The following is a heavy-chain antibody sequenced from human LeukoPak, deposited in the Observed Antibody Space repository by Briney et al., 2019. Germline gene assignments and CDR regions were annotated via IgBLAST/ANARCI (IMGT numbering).Heavy chain of an antibody. CDR3: AKELVGGLVSYGEGMDV. J-gene: IGHJ6*02. V-gene: IGHV3-23*01. CDR2: ISGSGGST. Sequence: GGSLRLSCAASGFTFSSYAMSWVRQAPGKGLEWVSAISGSGGSTYYADSVKGRFTISRDNSKNTLYLQMNSLRAEDTAVYYCAKELVGGLVSYGEGMDVWGQGTTVTVSS. D-gene: IGHD3/OR15-3a*01. CDR1: GFTFSSYA.